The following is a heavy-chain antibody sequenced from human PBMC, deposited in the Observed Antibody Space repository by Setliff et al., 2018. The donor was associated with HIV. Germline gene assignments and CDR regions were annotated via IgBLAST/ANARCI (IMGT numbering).Heavy chain of an antibody. D-gene: IGHD1-26*01. CDR3: ARLRDMEWELIGLDY. J-gene: IGHJ4*02. V-gene: IGHV4-59*01. CDR1: NGSIGSFY. CDR2: IYFNGVT. Sequence: SETLSLTCTVSNGSIGSFYWTWIRQPPGKELEWIGYIYFNGVTKYSPSLKSRVSMSVDTSKSQFSLKLTSVTAADTAIYYCARLRDMEWELIGLDYWGRGTLVTVSS.